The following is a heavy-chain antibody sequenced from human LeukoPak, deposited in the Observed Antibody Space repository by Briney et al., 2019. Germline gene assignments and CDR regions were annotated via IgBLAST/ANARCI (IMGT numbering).Heavy chain of an antibody. V-gene: IGHV3-33*06. CDR1: GYIFRNYG. Sequence: GGSLRLSCAASGYIFRNYGMHWVRQAPGKGLEWLAVVNFDGRNKYYADSVKGRFTISRDDSKNTLYLQMNRLRPEDTGIYYCAKWEGNSEYYLDYWGQGTLFTASS. CDR2: VNFDGRNK. CDR3: AKWEGNSEYYLDY. D-gene: IGHD1-26*01. J-gene: IGHJ4*02.